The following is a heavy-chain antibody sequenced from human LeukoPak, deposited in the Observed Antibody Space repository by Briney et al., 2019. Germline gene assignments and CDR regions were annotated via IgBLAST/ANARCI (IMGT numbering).Heavy chain of an antibody. CDR1: GGSISSYY. CDR3: ARDPAYYYDSSGYQDAFDI. J-gene: IGHJ3*02. CDR2: IYYSGST. V-gene: IGHV4-59*01. D-gene: IGHD3-22*01. Sequence: SEILSLTCTVSGGSISSYYWSWIRQPPGKGLEWIGYIYYSGSTNYNPSLKSRVTISVDTSKNQFSLKLSSVTAADTAVYYCARDPAYYYDSSGYQDAFDIWGQGTMVTVSS.